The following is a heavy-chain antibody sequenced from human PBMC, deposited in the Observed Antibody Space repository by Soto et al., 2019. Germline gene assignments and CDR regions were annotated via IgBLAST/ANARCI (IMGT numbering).Heavy chain of an antibody. V-gene: IGHV1-69*01. D-gene: IGHD4-17*01. CDR3: ASPLAYGGPVRH. Sequence: QVQLVQSGAEVKKPGSSVKVSCKASGGAFSSSSISWVRQAPGQGLEWMGGFIPIFGAPIYAQKFQGRATVTADDSTSTAYMELSSLRSDDAAVYYCASPLAYGGPVRHWGQGTLVTVSS. CDR1: GGAFSSSS. CDR2: FIPIFGAP. J-gene: IGHJ4*02.